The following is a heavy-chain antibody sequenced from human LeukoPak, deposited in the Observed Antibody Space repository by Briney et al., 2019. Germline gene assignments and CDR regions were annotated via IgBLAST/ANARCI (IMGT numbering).Heavy chain of an antibody. J-gene: IGHJ4*02. CDR1: GFTFSSYE. CDR3: ASGYGDYEVDY. D-gene: IGHD4-17*01. CDR2: ISSSGSTI. Sequence: GGSLRLSCAASGFTFSSYEMNWVRQAPGKGLEWVSYISSSGSTIYYADSVKGRFTISRDNAKNSLYLQMNSLRAEDMAVYYCASGYGDYEVDYWGQGTLVTVSS. V-gene: IGHV3-48*03.